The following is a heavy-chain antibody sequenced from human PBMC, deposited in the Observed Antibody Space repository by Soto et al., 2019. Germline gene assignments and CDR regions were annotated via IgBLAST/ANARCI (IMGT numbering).Heavy chain of an antibody. CDR3: ARDVTDPRLRFLEWVPHSFDY. J-gene: IGHJ4*02. V-gene: IGHV3-48*01. Sequence: GGSLRLSCAASGFTFSSYSMNWVRQAPGKGLEWVSYISSSSSTIYYADSVKGRFTISRDNAKNSLYLQMNSLRAEDTAVYYCARDVTDPRLRFLEWVPHSFDYWGQGTLVTVSS. D-gene: IGHD3-3*01. CDR1: GFTFSSYS. CDR2: ISSSSSTI.